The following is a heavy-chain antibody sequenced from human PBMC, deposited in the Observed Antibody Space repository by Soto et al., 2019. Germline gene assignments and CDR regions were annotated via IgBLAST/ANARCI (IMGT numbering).Heavy chain of an antibody. CDR3: AKDPLFWSGSPEDGYYYMDV. V-gene: IGHV3-23*01. Sequence: GGSLRLSCAASGFTFSSYAMSWVRQAPGKGLEWVSAISGSGGSTYYADSVKGRFNISRDNSKNTLYLQMNSLRAEDTAVYYCAKDPLFWSGSPEDGYYYMDVWGKGTTVTVSS. CDR1: GFTFSSYA. CDR2: ISGSGGST. J-gene: IGHJ6*03. D-gene: IGHD3-3*01.